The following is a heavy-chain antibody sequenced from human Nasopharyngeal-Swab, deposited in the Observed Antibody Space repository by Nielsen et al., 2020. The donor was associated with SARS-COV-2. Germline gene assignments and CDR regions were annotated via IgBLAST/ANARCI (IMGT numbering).Heavy chain of an antibody. CDR3: ARSGDSNYRRPPYYYYYMDV. Sequence: WVRQAPEQGLEWMGGIIPIFGTANYAQKIQGRVTITADKSTSTAYMELSSLRSEDTAVYYCARSGDSNYRRPPYYYYYMDVWGKGTTVTVSS. D-gene: IGHD6-13*01. CDR2: IIPIFGTA. J-gene: IGHJ6*03. V-gene: IGHV1-69*06.